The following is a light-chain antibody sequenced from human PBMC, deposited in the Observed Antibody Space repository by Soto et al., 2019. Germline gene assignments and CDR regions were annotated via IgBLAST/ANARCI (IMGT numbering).Light chain of an antibody. CDR3: SSYTSSRYV. CDR2: EVS. CDR1: SSDVGGYNY. Sequence: QSVLTQPASVSGSPGQSITISCTGTSSDVGGYNYVSWYQQHPGKAPKLMIYEVSNRPSGVSNRFSGSKSGNTASLTISGLQAEDEADYYCSSYTSSRYVFGNRTKVTVL. V-gene: IGLV2-14*01. J-gene: IGLJ1*01.